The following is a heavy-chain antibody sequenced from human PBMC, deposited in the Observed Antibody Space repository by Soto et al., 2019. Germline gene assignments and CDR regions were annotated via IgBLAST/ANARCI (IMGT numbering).Heavy chain of an antibody. Sequence: QVQLVQSGAEVKKPGSSVKVSCKASGGTFSSYTISWVRQAPGQGLEWMGRIIPILGIANYAQKFQGRVTITANKSTSTAYMEWGSLRSEDTAVYYCAGGLVPAARADGNWFAPWGQGTLVTVSS. V-gene: IGHV1-69*02. CDR1: GGTFSSYT. J-gene: IGHJ5*02. CDR3: AGGLVPAARADGNWFAP. CDR2: IIPILGIA. D-gene: IGHD2-2*01.